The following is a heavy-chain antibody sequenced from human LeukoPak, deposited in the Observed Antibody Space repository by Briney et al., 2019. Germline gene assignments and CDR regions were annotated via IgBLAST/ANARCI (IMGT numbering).Heavy chain of an antibody. CDR3: ARARLRWFGESATYYGMDV. J-gene: IGHJ6*02. Sequence: GGSLRLSCAASGFTFSSYSMNWVRQAPGKGLEWVSSISSSSSYIYYADSVKGRFTISRDNAKNSLYLQMNSLRAEDTAVYYCARARLRWFGESATYYGMDVWGQGTTVTVSS. D-gene: IGHD3-10*01. CDR2: ISSSSSYI. CDR1: GFTFSSYS. V-gene: IGHV3-21*01.